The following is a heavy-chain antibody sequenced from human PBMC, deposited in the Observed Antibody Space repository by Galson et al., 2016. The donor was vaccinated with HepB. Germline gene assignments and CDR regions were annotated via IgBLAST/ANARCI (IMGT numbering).Heavy chain of an antibody. V-gene: IGHV3-30-3*01. J-gene: IGHJ6*03. CDR3: ARGVGPAYMDV. CDR2: ISYDGSNK. Sequence: SLRLSCAASGFTFRSYAMHWVRQAPGKGLEWVAVISYDGSNKYYANSVKGRLTISRDNSKNTLYLQMNSLRDEDTAVYYCARGVGPAYMDVWGNGTTVTVSS. D-gene: IGHD5/OR15-5a*01. CDR1: GFTFRSYA.